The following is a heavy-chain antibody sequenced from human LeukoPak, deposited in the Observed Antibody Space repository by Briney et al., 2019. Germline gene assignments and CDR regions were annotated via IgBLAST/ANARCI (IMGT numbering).Heavy chain of an antibody. J-gene: IGHJ6*02. V-gene: IGHV4-4*02. CDR2: IYHSGRT. CDR3: ARDSPQGFDYGMDV. Sequence: SETLSLTCAVSGGFISSSNWWSWVRQPPGKGLEWIGEIYHSGRTNYNPSLKSRVTISVDTSKNQFSLKLSSVTAADTAVYYCARDSPQGFDYGMDVWGQGTTVTVSS. D-gene: IGHD3-16*01. CDR1: GGFISSSNW.